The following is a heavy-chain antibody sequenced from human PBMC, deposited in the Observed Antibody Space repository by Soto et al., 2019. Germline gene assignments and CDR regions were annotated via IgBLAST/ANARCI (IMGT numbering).Heavy chain of an antibody. CDR3: IRGSFGYYGP. CDR2: IRNNGYGGTA. V-gene: IGHV3-49*04. Sequence: LRLSCAASGFKFGDYAMTWVRQPPGKGLEWVGFIRNNGYGGTANYAASVKGRFTISRDDSKTIAYLQMNSLKTEDTAVYYCIRGSFGYYGPWGQGTLVTVSS. D-gene: IGHD3-22*01. CDR1: GFKFGDYA. J-gene: IGHJ5*02.